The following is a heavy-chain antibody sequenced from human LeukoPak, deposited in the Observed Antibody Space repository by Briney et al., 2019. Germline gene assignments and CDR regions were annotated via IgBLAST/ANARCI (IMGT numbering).Heavy chain of an antibody. V-gene: IGHV1-18*01. CDR2: ISAYNVNT. CDR3: ARDQGYFDY. J-gene: IGHJ4*02. Sequence: ASVKVSCKAPGYSFTSNGFSWVRQAPGQGLEWMGWISAYNVNTNYAQKLQGRVTMTTDTSTSTAYMELRSLRSDDTAVYYCARDQGYFDYWGQGTLVTVSS. CDR1: GYSFTSNG.